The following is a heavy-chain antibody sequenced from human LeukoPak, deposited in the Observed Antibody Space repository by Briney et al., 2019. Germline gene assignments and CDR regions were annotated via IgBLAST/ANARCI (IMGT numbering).Heavy chain of an antibody. CDR1: GFTFSDYD. CDR3: ARVAKERVGGVYYFDY. V-gene: IGHV3-13*01. Sequence: GGSLRLSCAASGFTFSDYDMHWVRQATGKGLEWVSAIGTAGDTYDTGSVKGRFTISRENAKNSLYLQMNSLRAGDTAVYYCARVAKERVGGVYYFDYWGQGTLVTVSS. J-gene: IGHJ4*02. D-gene: IGHD1-1*01. CDR2: IGTAGDT.